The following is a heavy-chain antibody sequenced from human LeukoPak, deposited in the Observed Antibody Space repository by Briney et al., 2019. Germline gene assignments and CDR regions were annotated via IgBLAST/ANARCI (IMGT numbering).Heavy chain of an antibody. D-gene: IGHD3-22*01. CDR3: ARPPPHSSGYYSMYYFDY. CDR2: ISGSGGGT. J-gene: IGHJ4*02. V-gene: IGHV3-23*01. CDR1: GFTFNTYA. Sequence: GGSLRLSCAASGFTFNTYAMSWVRQAPGKGLEWVSTISGSGGGTYSADSVKGRFTISRDNSKNTLYLQMNSLRAEDTAVYYCARPPPHSSGYYSMYYFDYWGQGTLVTVSS.